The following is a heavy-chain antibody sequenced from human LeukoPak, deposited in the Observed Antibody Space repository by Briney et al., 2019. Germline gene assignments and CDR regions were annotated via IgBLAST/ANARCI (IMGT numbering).Heavy chain of an antibody. CDR3: ARGKYPDNDDYMDV. CDR2: ISISGSTI. J-gene: IGHJ6*03. V-gene: IGHV3-48*03. CDR1: GFTFSSYE. D-gene: IGHD1-1*01. Sequence: GRSLRLSCAASGFTFSSYEMNWVRQAPGKGLEWVSYISISGSTIYYADSVKGRFTISRDNAKNSLYLQMNSLRAEDTALYYCARGKYPDNDDYMDVWGKGTTVTVSS.